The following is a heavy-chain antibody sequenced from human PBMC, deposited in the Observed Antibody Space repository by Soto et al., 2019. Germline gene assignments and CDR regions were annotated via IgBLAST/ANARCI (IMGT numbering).Heavy chain of an antibody. CDR3: ARLRAAGLSQIIAAAGSRYYYYYGMDV. D-gene: IGHD6-13*01. Sequence: SETLSLTCAFYGASFSGYYWSWIRQPPGKGLEWIGEINHTGSTNYNPSLKSRVTISVDTSKNQFSLKLSSVTAADTAVYYCARLRAAGLSQIIAAAGSRYYYYYGMDVWGQGTTVTVSS. V-gene: IGHV4-34*01. CDR1: GASFSGYY. J-gene: IGHJ6*02. CDR2: INHTGST.